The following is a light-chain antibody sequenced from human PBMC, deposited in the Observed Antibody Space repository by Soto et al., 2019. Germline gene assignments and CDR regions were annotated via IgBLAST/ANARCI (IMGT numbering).Light chain of an antibody. J-gene: IGLJ1*01. CDR2: AVT. CDR3: SSYTSSSTL. Sequence: QSALTQPASVSGSPGQSITISCTGTSSDVGGYNYVSWYQQHPGKAPKLMIYAVTDRPSGVSSRFSGSKSGNTASLTISGLQAEDEADYYCSSYTSSSTLFGTGIKFTVL. V-gene: IGLV2-14*01. CDR1: SSDVGGYNY.